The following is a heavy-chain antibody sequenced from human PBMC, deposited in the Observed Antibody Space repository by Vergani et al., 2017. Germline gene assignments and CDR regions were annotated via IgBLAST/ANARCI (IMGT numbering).Heavy chain of an antibody. CDR1: GGSISSGGYY. Sequence: QVQLQESGPGLVKPSQTLSLTCTVSGGSISSGGYYWSWIRQHPGKGLEWIGYIYYSGSTYYNPSLKSRVTISVDTSKNQFSLKLSSVTAADTAVYYCARGVRPEWLLQYYFDYWGQGTLVTVSS. CDR3: ARGVRPEWLLQYYFDY. J-gene: IGHJ4*02. D-gene: IGHD3-22*01. CDR2: IYYSGST. V-gene: IGHV4-31*03.